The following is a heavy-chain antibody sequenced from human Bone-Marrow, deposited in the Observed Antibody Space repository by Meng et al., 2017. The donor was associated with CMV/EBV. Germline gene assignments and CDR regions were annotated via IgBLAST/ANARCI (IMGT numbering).Heavy chain of an antibody. Sequence: SETLSLTCNVSGVSISGNNYYWAWIRQPPGKGLEWIGSVYHIGHPYYNPSLKSRVTISVDTSKNQFSLKLSSVTAADTAVYYCARDNAVGATTGFDPWGQGTRVTVSS. CDR3: ARDNAVGATTGFDP. CDR2: VYHIGHP. J-gene: IGHJ5*02. V-gene: IGHV4-39*07. D-gene: IGHD1-26*01. CDR1: GVSISGNNYY.